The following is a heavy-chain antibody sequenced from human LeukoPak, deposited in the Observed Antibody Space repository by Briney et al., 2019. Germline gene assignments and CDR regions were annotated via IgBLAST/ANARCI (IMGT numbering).Heavy chain of an antibody. CDR1: GFTFSSYA. V-gene: IGHV3-23*01. CDR2: ISGSGYST. Sequence: PGGSLRLSCAASGFTFSSYAMSWVRQAPGKGLEWVSVISGSGYSTYYAHSVKGRFTISRDNSKNTLYLQMNSLRAEDTAVYYCAKDRSGSTAEYFQDWGQGTLVTVSS. D-gene: IGHD3-10*01. CDR3: AKDRSGSTAEYFQD. J-gene: IGHJ1*01.